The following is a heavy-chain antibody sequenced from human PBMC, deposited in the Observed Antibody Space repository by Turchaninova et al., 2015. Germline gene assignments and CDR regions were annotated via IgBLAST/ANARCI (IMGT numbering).Heavy chain of an antibody. CDR1: GGTFSSYA. CDR2: IIPIFGTA. J-gene: IGHJ4*02. V-gene: IGHV1-69*01. D-gene: IGHD1-1*01. CDR3: ARPVVGGQLGG. Sequence: QVQLVQSGAEVKKPGSSVKVSCKAAGGTFSSYASSRVRQAPGEGLEWMGGIIPIFGTANYAQKFQGRVTITADESTSTAYMELSSLRSEDTAVYYCARPVVGGQLGGWGQGTLVTVSS.